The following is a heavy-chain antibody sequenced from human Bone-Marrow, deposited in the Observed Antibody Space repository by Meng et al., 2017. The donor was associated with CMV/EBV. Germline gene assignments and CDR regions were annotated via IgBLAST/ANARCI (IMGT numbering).Heavy chain of an antibody. J-gene: IGHJ6*02. V-gene: IGHV3-11*01. CDR3: ARGSGGYYYYGMDV. D-gene: IGHD3-3*01. CDR2: ISSSGSTI. CDR1: GFTFSDYY. Sequence: GESLKISCAASGFTFSDYYMSWIRQAPGKGLEWVSYISSSGSTIYYADSVKGRFTISRDNAKNSLYLQMNSLRAEDTALYYCARGSGGYYYYGMDVWGQGTTVTVSS.